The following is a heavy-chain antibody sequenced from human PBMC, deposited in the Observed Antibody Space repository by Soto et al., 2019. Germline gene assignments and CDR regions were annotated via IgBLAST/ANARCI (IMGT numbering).Heavy chain of an antibody. Sequence: NPSETLSLTCTVSGGSISSGDYYWSWIRQPPGKGLEWIGYIYYSGSTYYNPSLKSRVTISVDTSKNQFSLKLSSVTAADTAVYYGAIYGGNSVYFDNWGKGTLFTVSS. D-gene: IGHD4-17*01. CDR3: AIYGGNSVYFDN. CDR1: GGSISSGDYY. V-gene: IGHV4-30-4*01. CDR2: IYYSGST. J-gene: IGHJ4*02.